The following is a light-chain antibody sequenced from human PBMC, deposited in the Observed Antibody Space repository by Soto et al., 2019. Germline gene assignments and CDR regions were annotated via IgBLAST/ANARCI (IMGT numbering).Light chain of an antibody. V-gene: IGKV3-20*01. CDR3: QQYGSSRA. CDR1: QSVSSSH. Sequence: EIVLTQSPGTLSLSPGERATLSCRASQSVSSSHLAWYQQKPGQAPRLLIYGASSRATGIPDRFSGSGSGTDFTLTISRLEPEDFALYYCQQYGSSRAFGQGTKVDIK. J-gene: IGKJ1*01. CDR2: GAS.